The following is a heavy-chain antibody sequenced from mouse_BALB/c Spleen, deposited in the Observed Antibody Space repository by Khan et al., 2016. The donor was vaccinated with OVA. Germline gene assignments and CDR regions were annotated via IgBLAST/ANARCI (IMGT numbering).Heavy chain of an antibody. CDR3: AIAYYRYGGYCALDY. J-gene: IGHJ4*01. CDR1: GFSLSRYN. D-gene: IGHD2-14*01. Sequence: QVQLKESGPGLVAPSQSLSITCTVSGFSLSRYNIHWVRQPPGQGLEWLGMIWGGGGTDYNSTIKIRLSISKDNSKSQVFLKMNSLQTDDTARYYWAIAYYRYGGYCALDYWGKGTSVTVSS. CDR2: IWGGGGT. V-gene: IGHV2-6-4*01.